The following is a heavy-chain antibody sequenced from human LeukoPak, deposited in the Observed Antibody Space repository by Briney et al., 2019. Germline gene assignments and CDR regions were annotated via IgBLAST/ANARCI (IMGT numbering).Heavy chain of an antibody. CDR3: ARGVPEYYDFWSGYFYYFDY. V-gene: IGHV4-59*01. CDR2: IYYSGST. Sequence: SETLSLTCTASGGSISSYYWSWIRQPPGKGLEWIGYIYYSGSTNYNPSLKSRGTISVDTSKHQFSLKLTSGTAADTAVYYCARGVPEYYDFWSGYFYYFDYWGQGTLVTVSS. CDR1: GGSISSYY. D-gene: IGHD3-3*01. J-gene: IGHJ4*02.